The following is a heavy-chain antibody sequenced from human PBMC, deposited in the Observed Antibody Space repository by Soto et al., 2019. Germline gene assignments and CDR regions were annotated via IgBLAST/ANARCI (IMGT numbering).Heavy chain of an antibody. CDR2: IYAGGST. D-gene: IGHD1-1*01. CDR1: GASLSSYS. CDR3: ARTGEDTSYGLDV. V-gene: IGHV4-4*07. Sequence: SETLSLTCTVFGASLSSYSWNWIRQPAGKGLEWIGRIYAGGSTNYIPSLEGRVTMFLDTSKNQFSLNLDSVTAADTAVYFCARTGEDTSYGLDVWGQGTTVTVSS. J-gene: IGHJ6*02.